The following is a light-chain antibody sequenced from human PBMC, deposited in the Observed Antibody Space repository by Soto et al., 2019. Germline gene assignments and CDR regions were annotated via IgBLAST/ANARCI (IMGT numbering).Light chain of an antibody. Sequence: ALTQPASVSGSPGQSITISCTGTSSDVGSYNLVSWYQQHPGKAPKLMICEVSKRPSGVSNRFSGSKSGNTASLTISGLQAEDEADYYCCSYAGSSTVFGTGTKVTV. V-gene: IGLV2-23*02. CDR2: EVS. CDR1: SSDVGSYNL. CDR3: CSYAGSSTV. J-gene: IGLJ1*01.